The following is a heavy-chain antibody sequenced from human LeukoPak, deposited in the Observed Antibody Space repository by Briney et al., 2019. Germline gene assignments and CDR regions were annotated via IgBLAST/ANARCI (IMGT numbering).Heavy chain of an antibody. CDR3: ARDVESLKWGLPGWFDP. J-gene: IGHJ5*02. CDR1: GGTSSSYA. V-gene: IGHV1-69*13. Sequence: SVKVSCKASGGTSSSYAISWVRQAPGQGLEWMGGIIPIFGTANYAQKFQGRVTITADESTSTAYMELSSLRSEDTAVYYCARDVESLKWGLPGWFDPWGQGTLVTVSS. D-gene: IGHD1-26*01. CDR2: IIPIFGTA.